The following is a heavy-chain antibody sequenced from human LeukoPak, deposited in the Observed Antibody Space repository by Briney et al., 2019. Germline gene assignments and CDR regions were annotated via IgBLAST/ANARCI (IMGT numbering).Heavy chain of an antibody. CDR3: AKDSVYYDSSPGY. CDR1: GFTFSSYG. V-gene: IGHV3-33*06. CDR2: IWYDGSNK. D-gene: IGHD3-22*01. Sequence: RGRSLRLSCAASGFTFSSYGMHWVRQAPGKGLEWVAVIWYDGSNKYYADSVKGRFTISRDNSKNTLYLQMNSLRAEDTAVYYCAKDSVYYDSSPGYWGQGTLVTVSS. J-gene: IGHJ4*02.